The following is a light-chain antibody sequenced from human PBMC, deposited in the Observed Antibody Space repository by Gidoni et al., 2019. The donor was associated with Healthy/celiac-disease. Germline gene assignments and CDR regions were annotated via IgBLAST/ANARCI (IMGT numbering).Light chain of an antibody. Sequence: SYELTQPPSVSVSPGQTASITCSGDKVGDKYACWYQQKPGQSPVLVIYQDSKRPSGIPERFSGSNSGNTATLTISGTQAMDEADYYCQAWDSSTAKFGGGTKLTVL. CDR2: QDS. J-gene: IGLJ2*01. V-gene: IGLV3-1*01. CDR3: QAWDSSTAK. CDR1: KVGDKY.